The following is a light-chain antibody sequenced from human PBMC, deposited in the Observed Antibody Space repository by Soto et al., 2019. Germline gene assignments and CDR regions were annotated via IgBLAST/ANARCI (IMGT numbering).Light chain of an antibody. CDR2: DVS. Sequence: QSALTQPASVSGSPGQSITISCTGTSSDVGGYDYVSWYQQLPGKAPKLMIFDVSNRPSGVSNRFSGSKSGITASLTISGLQAEDEADYYCSSYTSTSTVIFGGGTKLTVL. V-gene: IGLV2-14*03. CDR1: SSDVGGYDY. CDR3: SSYTSTSTVI. J-gene: IGLJ2*01.